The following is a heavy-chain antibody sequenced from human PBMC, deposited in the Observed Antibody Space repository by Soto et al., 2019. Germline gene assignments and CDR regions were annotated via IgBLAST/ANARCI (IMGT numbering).Heavy chain of an antibody. CDR2: INHSGST. V-gene: IGHV4-34*01. Sequence: SETLSLTCAVYGGSFSGYYWSWIRQPPGKGLEWIGEINHSGSTNYNPSLKIRVTISVDTSKNQFSLKLGSVTAGDTAVYYCARTSGSFCNPGYWGQGTLVTVSS. CDR1: GGSFSGYY. CDR3: ARTSGSFCNPGY. J-gene: IGHJ4*02.